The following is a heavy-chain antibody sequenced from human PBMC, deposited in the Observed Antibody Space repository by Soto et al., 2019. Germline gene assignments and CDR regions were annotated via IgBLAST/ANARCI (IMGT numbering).Heavy chain of an antibody. CDR2: IRGSGEST. V-gene: IGHV3-23*01. CDR1: GFTFSTYA. D-gene: IGHD2-2*02. CDR3: SRPVFGTSWYTDLQH. J-gene: IGHJ1*01. Sequence: PGGSLRLSCAASGFTFSTYAMSWVRQAPGKGLEWVAAIRGSGESTYYADSVRGGVTISRDNSKNTLYWQMNSLRADDTAVYYCSRPVFGTSWYTDLQHSGQGTLLTVSS.